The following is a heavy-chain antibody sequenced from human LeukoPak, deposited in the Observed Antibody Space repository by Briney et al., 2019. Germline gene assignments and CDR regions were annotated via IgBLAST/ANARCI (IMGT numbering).Heavy chain of an antibody. V-gene: IGHV3-48*04. CDR1: GFTFSSYS. CDR2: ISSSSSTI. Sequence: GGSLRLSCAASGFTFSSYSMNWVRQAPGKGLEWVSYISSSSSTIYYADSVKGRFTTSRDNAKNSLYLQMNSLRADDTAVYYCARDPGIATYWGQGTLVTVSS. CDR3: ARDPGIATY. J-gene: IGHJ4*02. D-gene: IGHD6-13*01.